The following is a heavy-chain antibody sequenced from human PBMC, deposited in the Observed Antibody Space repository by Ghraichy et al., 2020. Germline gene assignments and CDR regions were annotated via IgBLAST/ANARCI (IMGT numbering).Heavy chain of an antibody. J-gene: IGHJ4*02. Sequence: SGPTLVKPTQTLTLTCTFSGFSLSTSGMCVSWIRQPPGKALECLARIDWDDDKYYSTSLKTRLTISKDTSKNQVVLTMTNMDPVDTATYYCARTLRSSGWYGGHDDYWGQGTLVTVSS. CDR1: GFSLSTSGMC. D-gene: IGHD6-19*01. CDR3: ARTLRSSGWYGGHDDY. V-gene: IGHV2-70*11. CDR2: IDWDDDK.